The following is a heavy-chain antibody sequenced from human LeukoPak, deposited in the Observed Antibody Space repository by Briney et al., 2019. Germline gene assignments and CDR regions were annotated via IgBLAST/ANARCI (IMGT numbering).Heavy chain of an antibody. CDR2: INPNSGGT. J-gene: IGHJ3*02. CDR1: GFTFSSYG. Sequence: PGGSLRLSCAASGFTFSSYGMHWVRQAPGQGLEWMGWINPNSGGTNYAQKFQGRVTMTRDTSIFTAYMELSRLRSDDTAVYYCARGGKLMITTIRGVLASKNGFDIWGQGTMVTVSS. CDR3: ARGGKLMITTIRGVLASKNGFDI. V-gene: IGHV1-2*02. D-gene: IGHD3-10*01.